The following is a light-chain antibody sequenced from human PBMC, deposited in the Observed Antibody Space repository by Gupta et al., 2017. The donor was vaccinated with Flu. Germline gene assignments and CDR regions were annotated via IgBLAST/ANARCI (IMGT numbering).Light chain of an antibody. V-gene: IGKV3-15*01. Sequence: GSLSGSPGERATLACKASRSVSTNLAWYQQKPGLAPRLLMYGASTRATGIPARFSGSGSGTEFTRTISSLQSEDFAVYYCQQYDNWPPITFGQGTRLEIK. CDR1: RSVSTN. J-gene: IGKJ5*01. CDR2: GAS. CDR3: QQYDNWPPIT.